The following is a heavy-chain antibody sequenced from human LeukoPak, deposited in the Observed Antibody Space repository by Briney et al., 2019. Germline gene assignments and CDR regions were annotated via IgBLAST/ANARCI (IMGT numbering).Heavy chain of an antibody. D-gene: IGHD5-12*01. CDR3: AKEAGYSGYDYPDY. J-gene: IGHJ4*02. CDR2: ISGSGYST. V-gene: IGHV3-23*01. CDR1: GFTFNKYW. Sequence: PGGSLRLSCAASGFTFNKYWLTWVRQAPGKGLEWVSGISGSGYSTNYADSVKGRFTISRDNSKNTLYLQMNSLRAEDTAVYYCAKEAGYSGYDYPDYWGQGTLVTVSS.